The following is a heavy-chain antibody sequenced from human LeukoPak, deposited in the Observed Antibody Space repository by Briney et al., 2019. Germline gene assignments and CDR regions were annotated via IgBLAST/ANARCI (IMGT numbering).Heavy chain of an antibody. CDR2: IIPICGTA. CDR3: ARGMTWVSKGWFDP. D-gene: IGHD5/OR15-5a*01. CDR1: GGTFSSYA. J-gene: IGHJ5*02. Sequence: SVKVSCRASGGTFSSYAISWVRQAPGQGLEWMGRIIPICGTANYAQKFQGRVTITTDESTSTAYMELSSLRSEDTAVYYCARGMTWVSKGWFDPWGPGTLVTVSS. V-gene: IGHV1-69*05.